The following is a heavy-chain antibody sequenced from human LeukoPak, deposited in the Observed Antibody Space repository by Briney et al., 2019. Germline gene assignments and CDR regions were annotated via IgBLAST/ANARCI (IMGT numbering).Heavy chain of an antibody. D-gene: IGHD3-10*01. CDR1: GYTFITYG. Sequence: ASVKVSCKASGYTFITYGISWVRQAPGQGLEWMGWISPYNGNTKDAQKFQGRVTITADESTSTAYMELSSLRSEDTAVYYCASTPPITMVRGVKPDYYYYGMDVWGQGTTVTVSS. J-gene: IGHJ6*02. CDR2: ISPYNGNT. V-gene: IGHV1-18*01. CDR3: ASTPPITMVRGVKPDYYYYGMDV.